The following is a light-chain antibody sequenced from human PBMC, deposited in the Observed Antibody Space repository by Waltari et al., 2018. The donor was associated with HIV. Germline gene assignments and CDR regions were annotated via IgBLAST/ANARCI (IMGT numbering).Light chain of an antibody. V-gene: IGLV1-47*01. CDR1: TSNIGSNY. Sequence: QSVLTQPPSASGTPGQRVTISCSGSTSNIGSNYIYWYQQLPGTAPNLLIYRSNQRPSGVPDRFSGSKSGTSASLAISGLRSEDEADYSCAAWDDSLSGWVFGGGTKLTVL. CDR3: AAWDDSLSGWV. J-gene: IGLJ3*02. CDR2: RSN.